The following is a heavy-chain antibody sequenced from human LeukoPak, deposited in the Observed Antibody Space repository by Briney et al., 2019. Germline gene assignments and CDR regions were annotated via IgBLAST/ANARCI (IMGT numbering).Heavy chain of an antibody. CDR3: TTTYSSSLQFEDAFDI. CDR2: ISSSGSTI. J-gene: IGHJ3*02. V-gene: IGHV3-48*03. Sequence: GGSLRLSCAASGFTFSSYEMNWVRQAPGKGLGWVSYISSSGSTIYYADSVKGRFTISRDNAKNSLYLQMNSLKTEDTAVYYCTTTYSSSLQFEDAFDIGGQGTMVTVSS. D-gene: IGHD6-6*01. CDR1: GFTFSSYE.